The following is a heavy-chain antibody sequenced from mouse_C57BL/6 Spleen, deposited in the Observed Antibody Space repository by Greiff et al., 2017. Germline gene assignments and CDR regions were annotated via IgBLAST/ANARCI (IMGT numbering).Heavy chain of an antibody. Sequence: QVQLQQPGAELVKPGASVKVSCKASGYTFTSYWMHWVKQRPGQGLEWIGRIHPSDSDTNYNQKFKGKATLTVDKSSSTAYMQLSSLTSEDSAVYYCAMEMDYYVSSYAYFDYWGQGTTLTVSS. CDR1: GYTFTSYW. CDR2: IHPSDSDT. CDR3: AMEMDYYVSSYAYFDY. D-gene: IGHD1-1*01. J-gene: IGHJ2*01. V-gene: IGHV1-74*01.